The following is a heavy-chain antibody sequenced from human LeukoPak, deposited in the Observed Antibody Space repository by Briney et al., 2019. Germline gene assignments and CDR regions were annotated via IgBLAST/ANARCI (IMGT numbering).Heavy chain of an antibody. Sequence: GGSLRLSCAASGFTFSSYAMNWVRQAPGKGLAWVSGINNSGGSTYYADSVKGRFTIARDNSKNTLYLQMNSLRAEDTAVYYCAKLTYGSGTYGAFDYWGQGTLVTVST. CDR3: AKLTYGSGTYGAFDY. D-gene: IGHD3-10*01. CDR2: INNSGGST. CDR1: GFTFSSYA. J-gene: IGHJ4*02. V-gene: IGHV3-23*01.